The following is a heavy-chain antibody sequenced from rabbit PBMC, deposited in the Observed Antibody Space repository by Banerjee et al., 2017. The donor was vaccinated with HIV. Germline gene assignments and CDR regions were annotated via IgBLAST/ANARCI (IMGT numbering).Heavy chain of an antibody. D-gene: IGHD8-1*01. CDR3: ARDLGGSSDL. V-gene: IGHV1S7*01. Sequence: QQLVESGGGLVQPGGSLKLSCKASGFSLSSYSMSWVRQAPGKGLEWIGYIDPIFGSTYYASWVNGRFTISSHNAQNTLYLQLTSLTAADTATYFCARDLGGSSDLRGPGTLVTV. CDR2: IDPIFGST. J-gene: IGHJ4*01. CDR1: GFSLSSYS.